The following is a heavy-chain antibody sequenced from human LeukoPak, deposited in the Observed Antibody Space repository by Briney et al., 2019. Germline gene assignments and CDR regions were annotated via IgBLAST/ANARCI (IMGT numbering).Heavy chain of an antibody. CDR3: ARVSPQHDYYYYYYYMDV. J-gene: IGHJ6*03. D-gene: IGHD3-16*01. Sequence: PSETLSLTCTVSGGSISSSSYYWGWIRQPPGKGLEWIGSIYYSGSTYYNPSLKSRVTISVDTSKNQFSLKLSSVTAADTAVYYCARVSPQHDYYYYYYYMDVWGKGTTVTVSS. CDR1: GGSISSSSYY. V-gene: IGHV4-39*07. CDR2: IYYSGST.